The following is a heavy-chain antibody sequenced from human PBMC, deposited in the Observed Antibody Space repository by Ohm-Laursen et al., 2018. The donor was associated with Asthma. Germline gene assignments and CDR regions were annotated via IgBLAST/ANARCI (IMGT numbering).Heavy chain of an antibody. D-gene: IGHD2-2*01. Sequence: SETLSLTCTVSGGSVSSGSYYRSWIRQPPGKGLEWIGYIYYSGSTNYNPSLKSRVTISVDTSKNQFSLKLSSVTAADTAVYYCARDMGVVVPAATPYYYYYGMDVWGQGTTVTVSS. J-gene: IGHJ6*02. CDR1: GGSVSSGSYY. V-gene: IGHV4-61*01. CDR2: IYYSGST. CDR3: ARDMGVVVPAATPYYYYYGMDV.